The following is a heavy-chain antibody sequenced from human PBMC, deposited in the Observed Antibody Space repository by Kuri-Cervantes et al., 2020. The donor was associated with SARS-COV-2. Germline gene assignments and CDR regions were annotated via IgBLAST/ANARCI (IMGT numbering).Heavy chain of an antibody. V-gene: IGHV3-30*03. CDR1: GFTFSSYG. D-gene: IGHD1-26*01. CDR3: ARGYGGSYFSHFDY. Sequence: GGSLRLSCAASGFTFSSYGMHWVRQAPGKGLEWVAVISYDGSNKYYADSVKGRFTISRDNSKNTLYLQMNSLRAEDTAVYYCARGYGGSYFSHFDYWGQGTLVTVSS. CDR2: ISYDGSNK. J-gene: IGHJ4*02.